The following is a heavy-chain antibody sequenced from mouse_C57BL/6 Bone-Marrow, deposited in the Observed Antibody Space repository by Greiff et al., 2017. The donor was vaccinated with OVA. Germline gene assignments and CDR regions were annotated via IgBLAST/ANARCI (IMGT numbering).Heavy chain of an antibody. CDR1: GFTFSDYG. J-gene: IGHJ2*01. D-gene: IGHD1-1*01. Sequence: EVQLQESGGGLVKPGGSLKLSCAASGFTFSDYGMHWVRQAPEKGLEWVAYISSGSSTIYYADTVKGRFTISRDNAKNTLFLQMTSLRSEDTAMYYCARDITTVLDYWGQGTTLTVSS. CDR3: ARDITTVLDY. CDR2: ISSGSSTI. V-gene: IGHV5-17*01.